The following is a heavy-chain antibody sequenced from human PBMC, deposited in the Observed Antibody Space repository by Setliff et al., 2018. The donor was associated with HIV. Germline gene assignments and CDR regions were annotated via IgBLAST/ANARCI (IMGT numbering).Heavy chain of an antibody. J-gene: IGHJ4*02. CDR2: IESSSSYL. D-gene: IGHD2-8*01. CDR3: ARVRPLGYCSTGACPPDY. V-gene: IGHV3-21*01. CDR1: GFTFSSYR. Sequence: GGSLRLSCAASGFTFSSYRMNWVRQAPGKGLEWVSSIESSSSYLYYADSVKGRFTISRDNARNSLVLQMNSLRADDTAVYYCARVRPLGYCSTGACPPDYWGQGTLVTVSS.